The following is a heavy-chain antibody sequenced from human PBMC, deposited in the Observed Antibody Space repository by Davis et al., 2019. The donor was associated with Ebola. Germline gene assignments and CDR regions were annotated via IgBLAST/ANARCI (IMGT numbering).Heavy chain of an antibody. CDR3: AKDFATVTMEGSIDY. Sequence: PGASLRPSCAASGFTFSSYGMHWVRQAPGKGLEWVAFIRYDGSNKYYADSVKGRFTISRDNSKNTLYLQMNSLRAEDTAVYYCAKDFATVTMEGSIDYWGQGTLVTVSS. V-gene: IGHV3-30*02. CDR2: IRYDGSNK. D-gene: IGHD4-17*01. CDR1: GFTFSSYG. J-gene: IGHJ4*02.